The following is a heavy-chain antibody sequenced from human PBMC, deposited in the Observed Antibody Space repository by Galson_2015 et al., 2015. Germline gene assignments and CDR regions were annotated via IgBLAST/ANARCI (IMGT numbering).Heavy chain of an antibody. CDR2: IYPGDSDT. J-gene: IGHJ4*02. Sequence: QSGAEVKKPGESLQISCKGSGYSFTRYWIGWVRQMPGKGLEWMGIIYPGDSDTRYSPSFQGQVTISADKSISTAYLQWSSLKASDTAMYYCARPRGYCSSTSCYLDYWGQGTLVTVSS. V-gene: IGHV5-51*01. D-gene: IGHD2-2*01. CDR1: GYSFTRYW. CDR3: ARPRGYCSSTSCYLDY.